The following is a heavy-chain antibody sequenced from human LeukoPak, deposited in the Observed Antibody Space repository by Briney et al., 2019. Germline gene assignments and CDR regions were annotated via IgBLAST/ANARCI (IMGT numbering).Heavy chain of an antibody. CDR2: INPFTGGT. J-gene: IGHJ4*02. CDR1: GYSFMWKY. V-gene: IGHV1-2*02. D-gene: IGHD1-1*01. CDR3: AVWNGGLWDTPLYDF. Sequence: ASVKVSCKASGYSFMWKYMHWVRQAPGQGLEWLGWINPFTGGTKYSQRFQGRITMTRDTSLTTGYLELSRLRSDDTALYYCAVWNGGLWDTPLYDFWGQGTLVTVSS.